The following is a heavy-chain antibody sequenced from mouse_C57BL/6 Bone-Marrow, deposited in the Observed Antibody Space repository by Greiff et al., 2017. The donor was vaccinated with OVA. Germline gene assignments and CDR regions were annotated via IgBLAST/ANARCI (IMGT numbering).Heavy chain of an antibody. CDR2: IWRGGST. CDR3: ANYGNPYYAMDY. V-gene: IGHV2-5*01. D-gene: IGHD2-1*01. Sequence: VKLVESGPGLVQPSQSLSITCTVSGFSLTSYGVHWVRQSPGKGLEWLGVIWRGGSTDYNAAFMSRLSITKDNSKSQVFFKMNSLQADDTAIYYCANYGNPYYAMDYWGQGTSVTVSS. J-gene: IGHJ4*01. CDR1: GFSLTSYG.